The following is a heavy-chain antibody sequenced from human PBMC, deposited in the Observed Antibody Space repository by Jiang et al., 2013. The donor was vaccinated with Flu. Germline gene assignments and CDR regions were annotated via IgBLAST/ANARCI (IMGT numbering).Heavy chain of an antibody. CDR1: GDSLSSNRAS. D-gene: IGHD4-17*01. J-gene: IGHJ4*02. CDR2: TYYRSKWFI. Sequence: QTLSLTCAISGDSLSSNRASWDWIRQSPSRGLEWLGRTYYRSKWFIDYALSVKSRITINPDTSKNQFSLQLSSVTPEDTAVYYCARAADYGDYIFRDWGQGTLVTVSS. CDR3: ARAADYGDYIFRD. V-gene: IGHV6-1*01.